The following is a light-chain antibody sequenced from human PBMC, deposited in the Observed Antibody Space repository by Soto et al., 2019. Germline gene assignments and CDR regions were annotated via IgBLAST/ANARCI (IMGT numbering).Light chain of an antibody. J-gene: IGLJ1*01. CDR1: SSNIGAGYD. V-gene: IGLV1-40*01. CDR3: QSYDSGLSSYI. Sequence: QSVLTQPPSVSGAPGQRVTISCTGSSSNIGAGYDVNWYQHVPGTAPKLLIYDNNNRPSGVPDRFSGSKSGTSASLAITGLQAEDEADYYCQSYDSGLSSYIFGTGTKLTV. CDR2: DNN.